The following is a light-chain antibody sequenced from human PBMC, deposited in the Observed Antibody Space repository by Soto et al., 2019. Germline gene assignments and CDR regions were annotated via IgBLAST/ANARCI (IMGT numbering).Light chain of an antibody. CDR1: SSDVGGYDY. V-gene: IGLV2-8*01. CDR2: EVS. Sequence: SALTQPPSASGSPGQSVTISCTGTSSDVGGYDYVSWYQQHPGKAPKVMIYEVSKRPSGVPNRFSGSKSGNTASLTVSGLQAEDEADYYCSSYAGYNNYVFGSGTKVTVL. J-gene: IGLJ1*01. CDR3: SSYAGYNNYV.